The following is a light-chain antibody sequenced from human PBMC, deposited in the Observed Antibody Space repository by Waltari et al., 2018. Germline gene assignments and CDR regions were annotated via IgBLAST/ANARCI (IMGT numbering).Light chain of an antibody. V-gene: IGKV1-39*01. CDR2: AAS. J-gene: IGKJ2*01. CDR3: QQSYSTPYT. Sequence: IQMTQSPSSLSASVGDRVTITCRESQSISSYVNWYQQKAGKAPKLLNYAASSLQSGVPSRFSGSGSGTDFTLTISSLQPEDFATYYCQQSYSTPYTFGQGTKLEIK. CDR1: QSISSY.